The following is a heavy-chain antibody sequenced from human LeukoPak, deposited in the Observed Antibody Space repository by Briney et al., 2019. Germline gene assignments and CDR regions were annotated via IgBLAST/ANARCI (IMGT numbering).Heavy chain of an antibody. CDR2: IYYSGST. CDR3: ARQGGTTGTTRFDDAFDI. CDR1: GGSISSSRYY. D-gene: IGHD1-1*01. J-gene: IGHJ3*02. V-gene: IGHV4-39*01. Sequence: PSETLSLTCTVSGGSISSSRYYWGWIRQPPGKGLEWIGSIYYSGSTYYNPSLKSRVTISVDTSKNQFSLKLSSVTAADTAVYYCARQGGTTGTTRFDDAFDIWGQGTMVTVSS.